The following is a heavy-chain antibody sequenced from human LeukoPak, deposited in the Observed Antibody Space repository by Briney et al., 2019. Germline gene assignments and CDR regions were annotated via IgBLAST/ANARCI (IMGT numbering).Heavy chain of an antibody. Sequence: GGSLRLSCAASGFTSSSYAMSWVRQAPGKGLEWVSAISGRRGDTYYTDSVKGRFTISRDNSKNTLYLQMNSLRAEDTAVYYCARERDSSGYFVSWGQGTLVTVSS. CDR1: GFTSSSYA. J-gene: IGHJ4*02. D-gene: IGHD3-22*01. CDR2: ISGRRGDT. CDR3: ARERDSSGYFVS. V-gene: IGHV3-23*01.